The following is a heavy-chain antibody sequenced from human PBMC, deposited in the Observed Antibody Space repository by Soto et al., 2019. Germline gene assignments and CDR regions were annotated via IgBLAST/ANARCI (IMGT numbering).Heavy chain of an antibody. J-gene: IGHJ4*02. CDR3: ARPQKEFRYFDY. V-gene: IGHV5-51*01. CDR1: GYSFTSYW. CDR2: IYPGDSDT. Sequence: GGSLRLSCKGSGYSFTSYWIGWVRQMPGKGLEWMGIIYPGDSDTRYSPSFQGQVTISADKSISTAYLQWSSLKASDTAMYYCARPQKEFRYFDYWGQGTLVTVSS. D-gene: IGHD3-10*01.